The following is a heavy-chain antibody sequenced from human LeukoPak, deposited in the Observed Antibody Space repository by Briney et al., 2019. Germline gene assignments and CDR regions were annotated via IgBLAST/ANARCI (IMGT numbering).Heavy chain of an antibody. D-gene: IGHD3-10*01. J-gene: IGHJ6*02. CDR3: ARSGGSGTNYYYYGMDV. CDR2: INPNSGGT. CDR1: GYTFTGYY. Sequence: ASVKVSCKASGYTFTGYYMHWVRQAPGQGLEWMGWINPNSGGTNYAQKFQGWVTMTRDTSISTAYLQWSSLKASDTAMYYCARSGGSGTNYYYYGMDVWGQGTTVTVSS. V-gene: IGHV1-2*04.